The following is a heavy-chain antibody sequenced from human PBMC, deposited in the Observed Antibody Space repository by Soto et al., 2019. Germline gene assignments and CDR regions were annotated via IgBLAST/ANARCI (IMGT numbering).Heavy chain of an antibody. CDR1: GGTFSSYA. Sequence: SVKVSCKASGGTFSSYAISWVRQAPGQGPEWMGGIIPIFGTANYAQKFQGRVTITADKSTSTAYTELSSLRSEDTAVYYCARAPHLTGDDSSGYRRDNWFDPWGQGTLVTVSS. D-gene: IGHD3-22*01. CDR2: IIPIFGTA. J-gene: IGHJ5*02. V-gene: IGHV1-69*06. CDR3: ARAPHLTGDDSSGYRRDNWFDP.